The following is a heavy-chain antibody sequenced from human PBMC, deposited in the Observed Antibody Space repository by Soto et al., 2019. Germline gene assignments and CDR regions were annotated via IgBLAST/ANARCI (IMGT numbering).Heavy chain of an antibody. CDR3: AKDRYYGSGVKKYYFVY. V-gene: IGHV3-23*01. CDR2: ISGSGGST. D-gene: IGHD3-10*01. CDR1: GFTFSSYA. Sequence: PGGSLRLSCAASGFTFSSYAMSWVRQAPGKGLEWVSAISGSGGSTYYADSVKGRFTISRDNSKNTLYLQMNSLRAEDTAVYYCAKDRYYGSGVKKYYFVYWGQGTLVTVSS. J-gene: IGHJ4*02.